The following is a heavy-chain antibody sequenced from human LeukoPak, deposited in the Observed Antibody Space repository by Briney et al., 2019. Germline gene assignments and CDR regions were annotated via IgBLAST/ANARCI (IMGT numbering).Heavy chain of an antibody. CDR3: ARDHGDYGARGCFDY. V-gene: IGHV3-7*01. CDR2: IKQDGSEK. CDR1: GFTFSNYW. Sequence: PGGSLRLSCAASGFTFSNYWMSWARQAPGKGLEWVANIKQDGSEKYYVDSVKGRFTISRDNAKNSLYLQMNSLRAEDTAVYYCARDHGDYGARGCFDYWGQGTLVTVSS. J-gene: IGHJ4*02. D-gene: IGHD4-17*01.